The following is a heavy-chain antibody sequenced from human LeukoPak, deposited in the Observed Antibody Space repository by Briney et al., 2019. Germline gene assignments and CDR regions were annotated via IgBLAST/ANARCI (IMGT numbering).Heavy chain of an antibody. CDR3: ARDTFQPGLIDS. V-gene: IGHV3-21*05. CDR2: INTDSSDI. D-gene: IGHD2-2*01. CDR1: GFTFSRYA. Sequence: PGGSLRLSCAASGFTFSRYAMNWVRQAPGKGLEWVSYINTDSSDIHYADSVKGRFTISRDNARNTLYLQLNSLRAEDSAVYYCARDTFQPGLIDSWGQGTLVTVSS. J-gene: IGHJ4*02.